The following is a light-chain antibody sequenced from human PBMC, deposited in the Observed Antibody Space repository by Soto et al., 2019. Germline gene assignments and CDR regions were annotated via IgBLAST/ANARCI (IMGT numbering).Light chain of an antibody. CDR1: QSIDNY. CDR2: AAT. J-gene: IGKJ2*01. V-gene: IGKV1-39*01. Sequence: DIQMTQSPSSLSASLGDRVTITCRASQSIDNYLNWYQQEEGKAPKLLIYAATSLQSGVPSRFSGSGSGTEFTLTISSLQPGDFATYYCQQSYNSPHTFGLGTKLEIK. CDR3: QQSYNSPHT.